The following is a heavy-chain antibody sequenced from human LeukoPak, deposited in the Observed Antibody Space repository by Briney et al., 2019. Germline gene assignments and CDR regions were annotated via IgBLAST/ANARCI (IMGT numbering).Heavy chain of an antibody. J-gene: IGHJ4*02. CDR2: ISYDGSNK. D-gene: IGHD2-15*01. Sequence: GGSLRLSCAASGFTFSSYWMSWVRQAPGKGLEWVAVISYDGSNKYYADSVKGRFTISRDNSKNTQYLQMNSLRAEDTAVYYCARGTVVVAAANDYWGQGTLVTVSS. CDR1: GFTFSSYW. CDR3: ARGTVVVAAANDY. V-gene: IGHV3-30*03.